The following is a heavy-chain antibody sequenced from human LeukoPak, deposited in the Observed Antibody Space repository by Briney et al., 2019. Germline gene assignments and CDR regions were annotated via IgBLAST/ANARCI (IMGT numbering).Heavy chain of an antibody. CDR2: LYVNENR. V-gene: IGHV3-53*01. CDR3: ARAGRLQYGDYVAFDY. Sequence: GGSLRLSCAVSGPIVSTNYMSWVRQAPGKGLEWISILYVNENRYYADSVKGRFIISRDTSKNTLYLQMNSLRAEDTAMYYCARAGRLQYGDYVAFDYWGQGTLVTVSS. CDR1: GPIVSTNY. J-gene: IGHJ4*02. D-gene: IGHD4-17*01.